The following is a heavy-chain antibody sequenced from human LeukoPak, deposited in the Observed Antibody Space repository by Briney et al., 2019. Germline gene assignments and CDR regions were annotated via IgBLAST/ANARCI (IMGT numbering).Heavy chain of an antibody. CDR2: IYYSGST. V-gene: IGHV4-59*01. D-gene: IGHD3-22*01. CDR1: GGSISSYY. J-gene: IGHJ6*04. CDR3: ARMSSGSLDV. Sequence: SETLSLTCTVSGGSISSYYWSWIRQPPGKGLEWIGYIYYSGSTRYNPSLKSRVAISVDTSKNQFSLKPSSVTAADTAVYYCARMSSGSLDVWGKGTTVTVSS.